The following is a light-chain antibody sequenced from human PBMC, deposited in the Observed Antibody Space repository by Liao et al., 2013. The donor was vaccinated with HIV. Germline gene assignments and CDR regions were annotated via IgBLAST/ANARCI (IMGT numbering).Light chain of an antibody. CDR2: EDS. CDR3: QTWDSSNMI. V-gene: IGLV3-1*01. J-gene: IGLJ2*01. Sequence: SYELTQPPSVSVSPGQTATITCSGETLGDKYACWYQQRPGQSPALVIYEDSQRPSGIPERFSGSGSGNTATLTISGTQTLDEADYYCQTWDSSNMIFGGGTKLTVL. CDR1: TLGDKY.